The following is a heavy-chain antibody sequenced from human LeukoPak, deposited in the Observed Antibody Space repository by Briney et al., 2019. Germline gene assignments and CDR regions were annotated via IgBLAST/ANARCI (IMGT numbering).Heavy chain of an antibody. J-gene: IGHJ4*02. CDR2: IFYSGST. CDR3: AREPLPLYYFDC. CDR1: GGSFSGYY. Sequence: PSETLSLTCAVYGGSFSGYYWSWIRQPPGKGLEWIGYIFYSGSTNYNPSLKSRVTISVDTSKNQFSLKLSSVTAADTAIYFCAREPLPLYYFDCWGQGTLVTVSP. V-gene: IGHV4-59*01.